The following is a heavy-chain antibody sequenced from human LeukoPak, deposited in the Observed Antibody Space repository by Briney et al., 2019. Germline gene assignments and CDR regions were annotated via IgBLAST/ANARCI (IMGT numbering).Heavy chain of an antibody. D-gene: IGHD5-12*01. Sequence: GGCRRLSCPASGFTFSIYAMHWVGQAPGKGRGWVAVIPYDGSNKYYADSVKGRFTISSDNSKNTLYLQMNSLRAEDTAVYYCARGGYSGPFDYWGQGTLVTVSS. CDR2: IPYDGSNK. CDR3: ARGGYSGPFDY. V-gene: IGHV3-30*04. J-gene: IGHJ4*02. CDR1: GFTFSIYA.